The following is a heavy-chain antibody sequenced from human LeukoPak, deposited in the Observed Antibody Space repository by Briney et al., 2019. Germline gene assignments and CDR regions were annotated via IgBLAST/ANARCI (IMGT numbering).Heavy chain of an antibody. D-gene: IGHD3-22*01. V-gene: IGHV3-7*01. Sequence: TGGPLRLSCAASGFTFSSYGMHWVRQAPGKGLEWVANIKQDGSEKYYVDSVKGRFTISRDNAKNSLYLQMNSLRAEDTAVYYCARVIYYYDSSGPYYFDYWGQGTLVTVSS. CDR1: GFTFSSYG. CDR3: ARVIYYYDSSGPYYFDY. J-gene: IGHJ4*02. CDR2: IKQDGSEK.